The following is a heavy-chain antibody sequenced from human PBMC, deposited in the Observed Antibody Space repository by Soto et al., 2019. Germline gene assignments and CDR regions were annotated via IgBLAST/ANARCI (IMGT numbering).Heavy chain of an antibody. CDR1: GYTLTELS. J-gene: IGHJ3*02. D-gene: IGHD1-1*01. CDR2: FDPEDGET. V-gene: IGHV1-24*01. Sequence: ASVKVSCKVSGYTLTELSMHWVRQAPGKGLEWMGGFDPEDGETIYAQKFQGRVTMTEDTSTDTAYMELSSLRSEDTAVYYCATDRHWNDAFDIWGQGTMVTVSS. CDR3: ATDRHWNDAFDI.